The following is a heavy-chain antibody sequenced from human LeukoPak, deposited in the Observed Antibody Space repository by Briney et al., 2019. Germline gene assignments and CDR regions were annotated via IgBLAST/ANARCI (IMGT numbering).Heavy chain of an antibody. CDR3: ARGGMVVAATLFI. V-gene: IGHV5-51*01. CDR1: GYSFSTYW. Sequence: GESLKISCKGSGYSFSTYWLAWVRQMPGKGLEWMGIIYPGDSDTRYSPSFQGQVTISADKSISTAYLQWSSLKASDTAMYYCARGGMVVAATLFIWGQGTMVTVSS. D-gene: IGHD2-15*01. CDR2: IYPGDSDT. J-gene: IGHJ3*02.